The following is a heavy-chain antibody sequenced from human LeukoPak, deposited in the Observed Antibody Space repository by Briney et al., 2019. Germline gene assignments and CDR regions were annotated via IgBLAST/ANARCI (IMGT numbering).Heavy chain of an antibody. Sequence: PGGSLRLSCAASGFIFSSHAMSWARQAPGKGLEWVSAISDNVLSTYYAESVKGRFTISRDNSRNTLYPQMNSLRAEDTATYYCARDSPFLTVWGQGTLVTVSS. CDR2: ISDNVLST. CDR1: GFIFSSHA. CDR3: ARDSPFLTV. D-gene: IGHD3-9*01. V-gene: IGHV3-23*01. J-gene: IGHJ4*02.